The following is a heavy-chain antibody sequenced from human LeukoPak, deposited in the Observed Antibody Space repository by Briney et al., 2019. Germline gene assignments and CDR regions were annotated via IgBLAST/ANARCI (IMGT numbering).Heavy chain of an antibody. CDR1: GFTFSDYY. CDR2: ISSSGSTI. Sequence: GGSLRRSCAASGFTFSDYYMSWIRQAPGKGLEWVSYISSSGSTIYYADSVKGRFTISRDNAKNSLYLQMNSLRAEDTAVYYCARSVRGRYYAPFDPWGQGTLVTVSS. D-gene: IGHD1-26*01. V-gene: IGHV3-11*01. J-gene: IGHJ5*02. CDR3: ARSVRGRYYAPFDP.